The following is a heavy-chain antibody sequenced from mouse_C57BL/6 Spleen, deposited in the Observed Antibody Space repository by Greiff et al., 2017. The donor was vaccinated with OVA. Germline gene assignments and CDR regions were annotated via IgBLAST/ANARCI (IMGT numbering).Heavy chain of an antibody. CDR2: IYPRSCNT. CDR3: ARTGDFDY. D-gene: IGHD4-1*01. V-gene: IGHV1-81*01. Sequence: QVQLQQSGAELARPGASVTLSCKASGYTFTSYGISWVKQRTGQGLEWIGEIYPRSCNTYYNEKFKGKATLTADKSSSTAYMELRSLTSEDSAVYFCARTGDFDYWGQGTTLTVSS. J-gene: IGHJ2*01. CDR1: GYTFTSYG.